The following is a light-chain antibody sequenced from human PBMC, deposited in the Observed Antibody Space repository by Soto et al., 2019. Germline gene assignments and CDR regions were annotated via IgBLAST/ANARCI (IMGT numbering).Light chain of an antibody. Sequence: QSVLTQTPSVSVAPGQKVTIPCTGSSSNIGAGYDVHWYQQLPGTAPKVIIYGNNNRPSGIPERFSGSKSGTSASLAITGLQAEDEADYYCQSYDTSLNIVFGGGTKLTVL. CDR1: SSNIGAGYD. V-gene: IGLV1-40*01. CDR2: GNN. J-gene: IGLJ3*02. CDR3: QSYDTSLNIV.